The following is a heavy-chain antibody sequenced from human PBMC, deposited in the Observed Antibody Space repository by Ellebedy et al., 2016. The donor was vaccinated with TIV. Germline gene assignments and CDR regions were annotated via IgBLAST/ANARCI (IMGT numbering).Heavy chain of an antibody. CDR3: ARGGVVTYYMDV. Sequence: SETLSLXXAVYGGSFSGYYWSWIRQPPGKGLEWIGEINHSGSTNYNPSLKSRVTISVDTSKNQFSLKLSSVTAADTAVYYCARGGVVTYYMDVWGKGTTVTVSS. J-gene: IGHJ6*03. D-gene: IGHD3-3*01. CDR1: GGSFSGYY. CDR2: INHSGST. V-gene: IGHV4-34*01.